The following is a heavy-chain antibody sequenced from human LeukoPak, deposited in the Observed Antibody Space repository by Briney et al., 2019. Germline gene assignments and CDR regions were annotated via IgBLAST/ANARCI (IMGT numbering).Heavy chain of an antibody. J-gene: IGHJ6*02. CDR1: GGSISGYY. V-gene: IGHV4-59*01. CDR3: AREYYGMDV. Sequence: SETLSLTCTVSGGSISGYYWTWIRQPAGKGLEWIGDVYDSGGTRNNPSLKSRLTISVDTSKNQFSLNLTSVTAADTAVYYCAREYYGMDVWGQGTTVTVSS. CDR2: VYDSGGT.